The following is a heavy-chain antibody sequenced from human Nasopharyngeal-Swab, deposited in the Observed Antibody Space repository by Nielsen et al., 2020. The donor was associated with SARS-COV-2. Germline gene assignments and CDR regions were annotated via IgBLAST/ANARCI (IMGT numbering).Heavy chain of an antibody. V-gene: IGHV3-30*03. CDR2: ISYDGSNK. J-gene: IGHJ6*02. D-gene: IGHD3-9*01. CDR3: ARVQFDRLSYYGMDV. Sequence: WIRQPPGKGLEWVAVISYDGSNKYYADSVEGRFTISRDNSKNTLYLQMNSLRAEDTAVYYCARVQFDRLSYYGMDVWGQGTTVTVSS.